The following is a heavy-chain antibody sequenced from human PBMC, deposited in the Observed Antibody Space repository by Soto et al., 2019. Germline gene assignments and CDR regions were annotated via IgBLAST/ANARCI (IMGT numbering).Heavy chain of an antibody. Sequence: QVQLQESGPGLLKPSETLSLICTVSGGSISTHYWNWIRQPPGKGLEWIGYIWYSGRTNYKSSLKSRVTIALDTSKNQFSLTLNSVTAADTAVYYCARDPVGVTHFDYWGQGTLVTVSS. J-gene: IGHJ4*02. D-gene: IGHD1-26*01. CDR3: ARDPVGVTHFDY. CDR1: GGSISTHY. V-gene: IGHV4-59*11. CDR2: IWYSGRT.